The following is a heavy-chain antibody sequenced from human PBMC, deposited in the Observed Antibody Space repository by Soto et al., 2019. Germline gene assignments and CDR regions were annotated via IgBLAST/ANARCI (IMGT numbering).Heavy chain of an antibody. CDR2: LWSDGTNK. V-gene: IGHV3-33*01. CDR3: KRGPGWRRSVDS. CDR1: GFTFSAYA. D-gene: IGHD5-12*01. Sequence: QVQLVESGGGVVQPGRSLRLSCAASGFTFSAYAMHWVRQAPGEGLEWVAVLWSDGTNKYYADSVKGRFTISRDNSNSTLFLQMNLLRADDTAVYYFKRGPGWRRSVDSWGQGTLVTVSS. J-gene: IGHJ4*02.